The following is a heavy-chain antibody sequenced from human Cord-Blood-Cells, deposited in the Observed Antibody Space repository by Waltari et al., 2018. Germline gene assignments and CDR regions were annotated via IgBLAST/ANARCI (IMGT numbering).Heavy chain of an antibody. V-gene: IGHV1-69*06. CDR1: GGTFSSYA. D-gene: IGHD1-26*01. J-gene: IGHJ4*02. CDR2: SIPIFGTA. CDR3: AIDPYSGSYYSH. Sequence: QVQLVQSGAEVKKPGSSVKVSCKASGGTFSSYAISWVRQAPGQGLEWMGWSIPIFGTANYAQKFQGRVTITADKSTSTAYMELSSLRSEDTTVYYCAIDPYSGSYYSHWGQGTLVTVSS.